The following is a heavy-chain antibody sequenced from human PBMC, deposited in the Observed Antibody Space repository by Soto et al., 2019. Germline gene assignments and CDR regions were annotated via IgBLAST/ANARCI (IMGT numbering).Heavy chain of an antibody. CDR2: IYYSGTT. Sequence: SETLSLTCAVSGYSISSSNWWGWIRQPPGKGLEWIGYIYYSGTTYYNPSLKSRVTMSVDTSKNQFSLKLTSVTAVDTAVYYCARREIRGLIDFWGQGSLVTVSS. J-gene: IGHJ4*02. CDR3: ARREIRGLIDF. D-gene: IGHD1-26*01. CDR1: GYSISSSNW. V-gene: IGHV4-28*01.